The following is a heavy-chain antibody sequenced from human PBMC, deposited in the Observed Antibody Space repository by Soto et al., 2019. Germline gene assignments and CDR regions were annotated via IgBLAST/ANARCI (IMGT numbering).Heavy chain of an antibody. CDR2: IRSKGYGGTT. CDR1: GFTFGDYA. D-gene: IGHD3-22*01. V-gene: IGHV3-49*05. J-gene: IGHJ4*02. CDR3: ARVGSASLMVVVIADH. Sequence: EVQVVESGGALVKPGRSLRLSCTTSGFTFGDYAMSWFRQAPGKGLAWVGFIRSKGYGGTTQYAASVKGRFTISRDDSESIAYLQMDSLKTEDTALYYCARVGSASLMVVVIADHWGQGTQVTVSS.